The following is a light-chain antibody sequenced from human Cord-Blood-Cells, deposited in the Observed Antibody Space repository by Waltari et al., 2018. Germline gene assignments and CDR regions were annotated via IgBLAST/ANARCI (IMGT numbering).Light chain of an antibody. J-gene: IGLJ1*01. CDR2: EVS. CDR3: SSYAGSNNYV. Sequence: QSALTQPPSASGSPGQSVTISCTGTSIDVGGYNYFSWYQQHPGKAPNPMIYEVSKRPSGVPDRFSGSKSGNTASLTVSGLQAEDEADYYCSSYAGSNNYVFGTGTKVTVL. V-gene: IGLV2-8*01. CDR1: SIDVGGYNY.